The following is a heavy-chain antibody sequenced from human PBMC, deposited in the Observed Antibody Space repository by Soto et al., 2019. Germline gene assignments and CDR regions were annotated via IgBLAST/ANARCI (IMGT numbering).Heavy chain of an antibody. Sequence: ASVKVSCKVSGYTLTELSMHWVRQAPGKGLEWMGGFDPEDGETIYAQKFQGRVTMTEDTSTDTAYMELSSLRSEDTAVYYCAIGILGVVVPAAAFDYWGQGTLVTVSS. CDR2: FDPEDGET. J-gene: IGHJ4*02. V-gene: IGHV1-24*01. D-gene: IGHD2-2*01. CDR3: AIGILGVVVPAAAFDY. CDR1: GYTLTELS.